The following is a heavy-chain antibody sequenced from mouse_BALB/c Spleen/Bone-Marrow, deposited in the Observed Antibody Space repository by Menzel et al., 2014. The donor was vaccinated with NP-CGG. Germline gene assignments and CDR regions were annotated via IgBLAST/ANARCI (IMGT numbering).Heavy chain of an antibody. CDR3: TRDAMGY. CDR1: GYTFTAYY. V-gene: IGHV1S56*01. CDR2: IYPGNLNT. Sequence: VQLQQSGPELVKPGASVRISCKDSGYTFTAYYIHWVKQRPGQGLEWIGWIYPGNLNTKYNEKFKGKATLTADKSSSTAYMQLSSLTSEDSAVYFCTRDAMGYWGQATPVTVSS. J-gene: IGHJ4*01.